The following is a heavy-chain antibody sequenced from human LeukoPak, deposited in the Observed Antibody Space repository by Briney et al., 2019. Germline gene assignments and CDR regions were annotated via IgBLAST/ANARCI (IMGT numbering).Heavy chain of an antibody. CDR3: ARPHYGGNSFDI. CDR1: GGSISSSSYY. V-gene: IGHV4-39*07. D-gene: IGHD4-23*01. J-gene: IGHJ3*02. CDR2: IYYSGST. Sequence: SETLSLTCTVSGGSISSSSYYWGWLRQPPGKGLEWIGSIYYSGSTYYNPSLKSRVTISVDTSKNQFSLKLSSVTAADTAVYYCARPHYGGNSFDIWGQGTMVTVSS.